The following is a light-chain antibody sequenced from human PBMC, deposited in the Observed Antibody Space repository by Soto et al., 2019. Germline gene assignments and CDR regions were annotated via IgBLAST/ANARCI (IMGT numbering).Light chain of an antibody. CDR2: FDN. CDR3: AVWDDSLNGPL. CDR1: SSNMENNA. J-gene: IGLJ3*02. Sequence: QPVLTQPPSVSAAPRQRVTISCSGSSSNMENNAVNWYQHVPGKAPKLLIHFDNRVPSGTPDRFSGSKSGTSASLVISGLQSEDEADYYCAVWDDSLNGPLFGGGTKVTVL. V-gene: IGLV1-36*01.